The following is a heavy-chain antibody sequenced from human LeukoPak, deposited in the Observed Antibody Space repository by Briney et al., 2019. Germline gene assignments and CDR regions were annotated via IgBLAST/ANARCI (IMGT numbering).Heavy chain of an antibody. Sequence: SETLSLTCTVSGGSISGDYWSWIRQPPGKGLEWIGYIYYSGSTYYNPSLKSRVTISVDTSKNQFSLKLSSVTAADTAVYYCARVIVVVPAAKVYDAFDIWGQGTVVTVSS. CDR2: IYYSGST. CDR1: GGSISGDY. V-gene: IGHV4-30-4*08. CDR3: ARVIVVVPAAKVYDAFDI. D-gene: IGHD2-2*01. J-gene: IGHJ3*02.